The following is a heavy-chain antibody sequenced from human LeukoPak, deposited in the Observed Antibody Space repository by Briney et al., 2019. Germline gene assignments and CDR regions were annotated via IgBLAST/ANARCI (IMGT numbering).Heavy chain of an antibody. Sequence: KPSETLSLTCAVYGGSFSGYYWSWIRQPPGKGLEWIGEINHSGSTNYNPSLKSRVTISVDTSKNQFSLKLSSVTAADTAVYYCARVRYSYGLKPEGASKSFQHWGQGTLVTVSS. V-gene: IGHV4-34*01. CDR1: GGSFSGYY. J-gene: IGHJ1*01. CDR2: INHSGST. CDR3: ARVRYSYGLKPEGASKSFQH. D-gene: IGHD5-18*01.